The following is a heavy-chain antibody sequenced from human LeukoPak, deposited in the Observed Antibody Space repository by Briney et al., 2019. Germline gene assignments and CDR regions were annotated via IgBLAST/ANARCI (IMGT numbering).Heavy chain of an antibody. CDR3: ASLRTTVSTDPYYFDY. D-gene: IGHD4-17*01. CDR2: INHSGST. V-gene: IGHV4-34*01. Sequence: PSETLSLTCAVYGGSFSGYYWSWIRQPPGKGLEWIGEINHSGSTNYNPSLKSRVTISVDTSKNQFSLKLSSVTAADTAVYYCASLRTTVSTDPYYFDYWGQGTLVTVSS. CDR1: GGSFSGYY. J-gene: IGHJ4*02.